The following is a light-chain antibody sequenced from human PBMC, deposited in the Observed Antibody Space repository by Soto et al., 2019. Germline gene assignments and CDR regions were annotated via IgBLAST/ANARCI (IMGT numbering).Light chain of an antibody. CDR1: QSVSRN. J-gene: IGKJ3*01. Sequence: EIVMTQSPATLSGSPGGRATLSCRASQSVSRNLAWYQQRPGQAPRLLVYGASTRATGIPARFSGSGSGTEFTLTIAGLQSEDLAVYFCQQYNEWPLFTFGPGTRVDL. CDR2: GAS. V-gene: IGKV3-15*01. CDR3: QQYNEWPLFT.